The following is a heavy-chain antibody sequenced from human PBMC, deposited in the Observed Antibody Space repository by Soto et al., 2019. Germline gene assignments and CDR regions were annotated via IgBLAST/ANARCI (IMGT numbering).Heavy chain of an antibody. V-gene: IGHV1-2*04. J-gene: IGHJ3*02. CDR1: GYTFTGYY. CDR3: AREGSMLTGDLEPSSDAFDI. Sequence: ASVKVSCKASGYTFTGYYMHWVRQAPGQGLEWMGWINPNSGGTNYAQKFQGWVTMTRDTSISTAYMELSRLRSDDTAVYYCAREGSMLTGDLEPSSDAFDIWGQGTMVTVSS. D-gene: IGHD7-27*01. CDR2: INPNSGGT.